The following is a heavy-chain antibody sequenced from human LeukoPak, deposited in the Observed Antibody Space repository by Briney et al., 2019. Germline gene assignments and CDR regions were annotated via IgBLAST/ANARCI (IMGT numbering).Heavy chain of an antibody. CDR3: AREDSSWHFDY. CDR2: ISYDASNT. V-gene: IGHV3-30*03. J-gene: IGHJ4*02. CDR1: GFIFSNYG. D-gene: IGHD6-13*01. Sequence: PGRSLRLSCAASGFIFSNYGMRWVRQAPGKGLEWVAVISYDASNTYYADSVKGRFTISRDNSKNTLYVQMNSLRAEDTAVYYCAREDSSWHFDYWGQGTLVTVSS.